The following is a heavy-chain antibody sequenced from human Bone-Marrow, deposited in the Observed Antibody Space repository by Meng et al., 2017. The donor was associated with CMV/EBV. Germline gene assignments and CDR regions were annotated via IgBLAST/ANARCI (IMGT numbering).Heavy chain of an antibody. CDR3: AKDGGVNPYYYYGMDV. J-gene: IGHJ6*01. CDR1: GFTVSSNY. Sequence: GESRKISCAASGFTVSSNYMSWVRQAPGKGLEWVSVIYSGGSTTYYADSVKGRFTISRDNSKNTLYLQMNSRRAEDTAVYYCAKDGGVNPYYYYGMDVWGQGTTVTVSS. V-gene: IGHV3-23*03. D-gene: IGHD3-3*01. CDR2: IYSGGSTT.